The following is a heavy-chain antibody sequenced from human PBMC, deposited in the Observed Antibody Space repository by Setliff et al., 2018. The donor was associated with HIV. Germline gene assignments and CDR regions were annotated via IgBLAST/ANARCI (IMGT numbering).Heavy chain of an antibody. V-gene: IGHV4-4*02. D-gene: IGHD3-22*01. J-gene: IGHJ6*03. CDR3: ARYYYDRSGSSAPYYFMDV. CDR2: IYHSGSA. CDR1: GGSISSSNW. Sequence: SSETLSLTCAVSGGSISSSNWWTWVRRPPGKGLEWVGEIYHSGSANYNPSLKSRVTISVDKSKNQFSLKLTSVTAADTAVYYCARYYYDRSGSSAPYYFMDVWGKGTTVTVSS.